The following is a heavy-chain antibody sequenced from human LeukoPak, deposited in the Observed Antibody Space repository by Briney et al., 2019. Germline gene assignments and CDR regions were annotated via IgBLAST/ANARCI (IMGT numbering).Heavy chain of an antibody. CDR1: GFTFSSYG. V-gene: IGHV3-33*01. Sequence: QPGRSLRLSCAASGFTFSSYGMHWVRQAPGKGLEWVAVIWYDGSNKYYADSVKGRFTISRDNSKNTLYLQMNSLRAEDAAVYYCAREGFDGSGVLRAFYFDYWGQGALVTVSS. CDR3: AREGFDGSGVLRAFYFDY. J-gene: IGHJ4*02. D-gene: IGHD3-10*01. CDR2: IWYDGSNK.